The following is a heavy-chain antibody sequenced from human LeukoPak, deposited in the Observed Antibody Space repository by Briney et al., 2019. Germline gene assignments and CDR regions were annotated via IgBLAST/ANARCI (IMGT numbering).Heavy chain of an antibody. CDR2: IKQDGSEK. D-gene: IGHD3-10*01. J-gene: IGHJ4*02. Sequence: GGSLRLSCAASGFTFRRYWMSWARQASGKGLEWVANIKQDGSEKYYVDSVKGRFTISRDNAKNSLYLQMNSLRAEDTAVYYCVRLGENYWGQGTLVTVSS. V-gene: IGHV3-7*04. CDR1: GFTFRRYW. CDR3: VRLGENY.